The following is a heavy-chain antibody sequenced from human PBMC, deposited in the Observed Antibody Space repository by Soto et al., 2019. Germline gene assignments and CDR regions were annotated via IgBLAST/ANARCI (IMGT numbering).Heavy chain of an antibody. CDR3: ARINSGYEYAFDI. CDR2: ISNTGTYT. V-gene: IGHV3-21*05. CDR1: GFTFSSYS. J-gene: IGHJ3*02. D-gene: IGHD5-12*01. Sequence: GGSLRLSCAASGFTFSSYSMNWVRQAPGKGLEWLSYISNTGTYTNYADSVKGRFTISRDNANNSLYLQMNSLRAEDTAVYYCARINSGYEYAFDIWGQGTMVTVSS.